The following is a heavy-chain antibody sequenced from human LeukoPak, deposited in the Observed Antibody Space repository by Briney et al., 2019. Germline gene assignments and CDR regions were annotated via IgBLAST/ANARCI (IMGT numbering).Heavy chain of an antibody. D-gene: IGHD3-16*01. J-gene: IGHJ5*02. CDR1: GGSISSYY. V-gene: IGHV4-59*01. Sequence: SETLSLTCTVSGGSISSYYWSWIRQPPRKGLEWIGYIYYSGSTNYNPSLKSRVTISVDTSKNQFSLKLSSVTAADTAVYYCARHLGGVTPNGFDPWGQGTLVTVSS. CDR3: ARHLGGVTPNGFDP. CDR2: IYYSGST.